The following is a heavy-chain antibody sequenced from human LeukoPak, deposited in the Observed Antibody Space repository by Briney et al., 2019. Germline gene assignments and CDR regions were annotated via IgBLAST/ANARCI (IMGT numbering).Heavy chain of an antibody. J-gene: IGHJ4*02. CDR3: AKATQRYCTGGTCYPLDY. CDR1: GFTLGNYA. V-gene: IGHV3-23*01. CDR2: ITDIGKNT. Sequence: GGSLRLSCAASGFTLGNYAMAWVRQSPGKGLEWVSCITDIGKNTYHTDSVKGRFTISRDNSKNTLSLQMNSLRVEGTAVYYCAKATQRYCTGGTCYPLDYWGQGTLVTVSS. D-gene: IGHD2-8*02.